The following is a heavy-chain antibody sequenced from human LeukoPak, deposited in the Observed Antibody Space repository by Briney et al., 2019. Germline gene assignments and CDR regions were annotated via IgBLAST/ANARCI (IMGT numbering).Heavy chain of an antibody. CDR1: GFAFSTSW. J-gene: IGHJ4*02. D-gene: IGHD1-14*01. V-gene: IGHV3-7*01. CDR2: IKEDGSEK. Sequence: GGSLTLSCAASGFAFSTSWMSWARQTPGKGLEWVAYIKEDGSEKYYVDSVKGRFTISRDNAENSLYLRMNSLRADDTAVYYCARNPETGAPDYWGQGTLVTVSS. CDR3: ARNPETGAPDY.